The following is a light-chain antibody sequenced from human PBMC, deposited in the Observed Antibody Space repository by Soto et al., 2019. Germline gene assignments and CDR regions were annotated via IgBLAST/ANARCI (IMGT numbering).Light chain of an antibody. V-gene: IGKV1-5*01. CDR1: QSISSW. J-gene: IGKJ1*01. CDR2: DAS. Sequence: DIQMTQSPSTLPASVGDRVTITCRASQSISSWLAWYQQKPGEAPKLLIYDASALPRGVPSRFSGSGSGTKFTLTSASLQPDDVATYYCQQYETFSGTFGPGTKVDI. CDR3: QQYETFSGT.